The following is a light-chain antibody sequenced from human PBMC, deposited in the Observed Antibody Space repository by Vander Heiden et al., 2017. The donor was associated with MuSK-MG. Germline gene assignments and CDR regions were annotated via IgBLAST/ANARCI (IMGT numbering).Light chain of an antibody. J-gene: IGLJ1*01. CDR3: QSYDSSLSSFV. Sequence: QSVLTQPPSVSGAPGQRVTISCSGSSSNIGAGYDVHWYQQLPGTAPNLLIYGKNNRPSRVPDRFSGSKSGTSASLAITGLQAEDEADYYCQSYDSSLSSFVFGTGTKVTVL. CDR2: GKN. CDR1: SSNIGAGYD. V-gene: IGLV1-40*01.